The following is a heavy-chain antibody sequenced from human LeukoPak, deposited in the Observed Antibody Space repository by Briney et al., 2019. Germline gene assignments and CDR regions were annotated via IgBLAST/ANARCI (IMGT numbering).Heavy chain of an antibody. V-gene: IGHV3-53*01. CDR1: GLAVSDNF. CDR3: AREDRYSSGWYSGY. J-gene: IGHJ4*02. Sequence: GGSLRLSCAASGLAVSDNFMSWVRQAPGKGLEWVSVIYSGGNTYYAASVKGRFTISRDNSKNTVYLQMNSLRAEDTAVYYCAREDRYSSGWYSGYWGQGTLVTVSS. D-gene: IGHD6-19*01. CDR2: IYSGGNT.